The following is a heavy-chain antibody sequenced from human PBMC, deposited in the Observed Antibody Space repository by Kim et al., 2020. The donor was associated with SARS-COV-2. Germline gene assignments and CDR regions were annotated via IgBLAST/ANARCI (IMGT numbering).Heavy chain of an antibody. CDR3: ARSPVEDPSFYLDP. J-gene: IGHJ5*02. CDR2: IQYRGYTQYT. CDR1: GASVSTRDS. D-gene: IGHD1-26*01. Sequence: SETLSLTCAVSGASVSTRDSWTWVRQPPGKGLEWIGVIQYRGYTQYTKYNASLRSRVTMSVDHSQNHFSLKLSSVTAADTAAYYCARSPVEDPSFYLDP. V-gene: IGHV4-4*02.